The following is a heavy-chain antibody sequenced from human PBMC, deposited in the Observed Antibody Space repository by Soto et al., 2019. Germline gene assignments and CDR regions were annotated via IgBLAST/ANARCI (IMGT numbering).Heavy chain of an antibody. Sequence: EVQLLESGGGLVQPGGSLRLSCAASGFTFSSSAMSWVRQAPGKGLEWVSSISTGSVTYYTDSVKGRFTISRDNSKNTLYRQMSSLRAEDTAVYYCAKQVVVPTTSNYFDYWGQGTLVPFSS. CDR3: AKQVVVPTTSNYFDY. V-gene: IGHV3-23*01. D-gene: IGHD2-15*01. CDR2: ISTGSVT. CDR1: GFTFSSSA. J-gene: IGHJ4*02.